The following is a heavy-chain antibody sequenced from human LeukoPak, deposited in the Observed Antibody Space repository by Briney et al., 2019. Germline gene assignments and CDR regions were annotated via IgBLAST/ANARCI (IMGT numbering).Heavy chain of an antibody. CDR2: IYTSGST. CDR1: GGSISSYY. V-gene: IGHV4-4*07. CDR3: AKSPRAYGDYALGYYYGMDV. J-gene: IGHJ6*02. Sequence: SETLSLTCTVSGGSISSYYWSWIRQPAGKGLEWIGRIYTSGSTNYNPSLKSRVTMSVDTSKNQFSLKLSSVTAADTAVYYCAKSPRAYGDYALGYYYGMDVWGQGTTVTVSS. D-gene: IGHD4-17*01.